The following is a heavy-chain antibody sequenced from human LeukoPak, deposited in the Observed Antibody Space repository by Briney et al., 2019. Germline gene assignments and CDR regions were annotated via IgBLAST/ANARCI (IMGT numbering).Heavy chain of an antibody. J-gene: IGHJ4*02. CDR2: IYYSGST. D-gene: IGHD4-17*01. CDR1: GGSISSGSYF. Sequence: SETLSLTSTVSGGSISSGSYFWGWIRQPPGKGLEWIGSIYYSGSTYYNPSLKSRVTISVDTSKNQFSLRLSSVTAADTAVYYCARLVKRISPYGDYFDYWGQGTLVTVSS. V-gene: IGHV4-39*01. CDR3: ARLVKRISPYGDYFDY.